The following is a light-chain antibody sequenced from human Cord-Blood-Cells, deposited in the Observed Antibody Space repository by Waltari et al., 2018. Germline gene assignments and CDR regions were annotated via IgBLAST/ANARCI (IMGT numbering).Light chain of an antibody. Sequence: EIVLTQSPGTLSLSPGERATLSCRASQSVSSIYLAWYQQKPGQAPRLLIYGASSRATGVPDRFSGSGSGTDFTRTISRLEPEDFAVYYCQQYGSSPPTFGQGTKVEIK. CDR3: QQYGSSPPT. V-gene: IGKV3-20*01. CDR1: QSVSSIY. CDR2: GAS. J-gene: IGKJ1*01.